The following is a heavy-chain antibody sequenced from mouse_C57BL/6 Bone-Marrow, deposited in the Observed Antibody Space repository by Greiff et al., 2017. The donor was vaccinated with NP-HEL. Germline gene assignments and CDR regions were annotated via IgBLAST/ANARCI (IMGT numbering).Heavy chain of an antibody. CDR2: IDPNSGST. J-gene: IGHJ1*03. V-gene: IGHV1-64*01. Sequence: VQLQQPGAELVKPGASVKLSCKASGYTFTSYWMHWVKQRPGRGLEWIGMIDPNSGSTNYNEKFKSKATLTVDKSSSTAYMQLSSLTSEDSAVYYCAREDYSRTLFGVWGTGTTVTVSS. CDR1: GYTFTSYW. D-gene: IGHD1-1*01. CDR3: AREDYSRTLFGV.